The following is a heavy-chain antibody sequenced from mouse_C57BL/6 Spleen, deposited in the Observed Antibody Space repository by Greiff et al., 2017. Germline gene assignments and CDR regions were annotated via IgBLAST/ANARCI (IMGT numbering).Heavy chain of an antibody. J-gene: IGHJ3*01. CDR1: GYTFTSSG. Sequence: QVQLQQSGAELARPGASVKLSCKASGYTFTSSGISWVKQRTGQGLEWIGEIYPRSGNPSYNEKFKGKATLTADKSSSTAYMELRSLTSEDSAVYFCARGQGSSAWFAYWGQGTLVTVAA. CDR3: ARGQGSSAWFAY. V-gene: IGHV1-81*01. CDR2: IYPRSGNP. D-gene: IGHD1-1*01.